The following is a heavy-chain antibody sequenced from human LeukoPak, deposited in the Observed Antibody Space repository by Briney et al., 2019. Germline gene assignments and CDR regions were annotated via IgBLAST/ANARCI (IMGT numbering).Heavy chain of an antibody. D-gene: IGHD6-13*01. V-gene: IGHV3-48*01. CDR2: ISSSSTTI. CDR1: GFTFSSYS. J-gene: IGHJ1*01. CDR3: ARGAGSRWTSEYFQY. Sequence: GGSLRLSCAASGFTFSSYSMMWVRQAPGKGLEWVSYISSSSTTIHYADSVKGRFTISRDNAKNSVYLQMNSLRAEDTAVYYCARGAGSRWTSEYFQYWGQGTLVTVSS.